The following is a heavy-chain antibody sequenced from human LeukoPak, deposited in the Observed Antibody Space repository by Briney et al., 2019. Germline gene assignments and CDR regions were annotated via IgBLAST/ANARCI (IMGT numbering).Heavy chain of an antibody. J-gene: IGHJ3*02. CDR3: ARGGHHYYDTSGYLYAFDI. V-gene: IGHV3-21*01. Sequence: GGSLRLSCAASGFTFSTYNMNWVRQAPGKGLEWVSSISSSSSYIYYADSMKGRFTISRDNAKNSLYLQMNSLRAEDTAVYYCARGGHHYYDTSGYLYAFDIWGQGTMVTVSS. D-gene: IGHD3-22*01. CDR1: GFTFSTYN. CDR2: ISSSSSYI.